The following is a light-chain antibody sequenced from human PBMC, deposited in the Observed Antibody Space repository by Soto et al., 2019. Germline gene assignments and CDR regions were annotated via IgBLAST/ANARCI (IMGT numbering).Light chain of an antibody. CDR2: EVN. CDR1: NSDIGAYDY. Sequence: QSALTQPASVSGSPGESIIISCTGSNSDIGAYDYVSWYQHRPGRAPKVIIFEVNDRASGVSHRFSGSKSGNTASLTISGLQAEDEADYYCCSYTGTTSPWVFGGGTKLTVL. J-gene: IGLJ3*02. CDR3: CSYTGTTSPWV. V-gene: IGLV2-14*01.